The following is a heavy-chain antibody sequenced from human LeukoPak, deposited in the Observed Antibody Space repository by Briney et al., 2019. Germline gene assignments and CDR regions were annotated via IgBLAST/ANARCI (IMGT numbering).Heavy chain of an antibody. D-gene: IGHD4-17*01. CDR1: GFTFSSYA. CDR2: ISYDGSNK. Sequence: GRSLRLFCAASGFTFSSYAMHWVRQAPGKGLEWVAVISYDGSNKYYADSVKGRFTISRDNSKNTLYLQMNSLRAEDTAVYYCAISNDYGPFDYWGQGTLVTVSS. CDR3: AISNDYGPFDY. J-gene: IGHJ4*02. V-gene: IGHV3-30-3*01.